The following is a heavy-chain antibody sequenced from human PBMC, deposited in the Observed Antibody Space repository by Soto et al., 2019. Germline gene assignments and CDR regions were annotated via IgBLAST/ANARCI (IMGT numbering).Heavy chain of an antibody. Sequence: QLQLQESGPGLVKPSETLSLTCSVSGGFVSSSHYYWGWIRQPPGKGLEWIGTIYYSGTTYYNPSLKSRVTISVDTSKNQFSLKLTSVTAADTAVYYCARLGSGIAVAGRAFDIWGQGTMVTVSS. CDR3: ARLGSGIAVAGRAFDI. D-gene: IGHD6-19*01. J-gene: IGHJ3*02. CDR2: IYYSGTT. V-gene: IGHV4-39*01. CDR1: GGFVSSSHYY.